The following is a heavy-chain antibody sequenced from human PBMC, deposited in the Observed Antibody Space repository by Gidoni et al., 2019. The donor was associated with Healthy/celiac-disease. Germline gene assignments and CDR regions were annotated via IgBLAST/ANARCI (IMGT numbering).Heavy chain of an antibody. D-gene: IGHD1-26*01. V-gene: IGHV4-61*01. CDR1: GGSVSSGSYY. CDR2: IYYSGST. CDR3: ARSQHGSYHIGYAFDI. J-gene: IGHJ3*02. Sequence: QVQLQESGPGLVKPSETLSLTCTVSGGSVSSGSYYWSWIRQPPGKGLEWIGYIYYSGSTNYNPSLKSRVTISVDTSKNQFSLKLSSVTAADTAVYYCARSQHGSYHIGYAFDIWGQGTMVTVSS.